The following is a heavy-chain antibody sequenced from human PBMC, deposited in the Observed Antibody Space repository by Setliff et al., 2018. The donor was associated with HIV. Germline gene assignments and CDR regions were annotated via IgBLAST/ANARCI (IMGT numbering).Heavy chain of an antibody. Sequence: SETLSLTCTVSGGSISSSSYYWGWIRQPPGKGLEWIGSIYYSGTTYHNPSLKSRVAISVDTSKNQFSLKLSSVTAADTAVYYCARPRLRGSGAFDIWGQGTMVTVSS. D-gene: IGHD2-21*01. CDR3: ARPRLRGSGAFDI. J-gene: IGHJ3*02. CDR2: IYYSGTT. CDR1: GGSISSSSYY. V-gene: IGHV4-39*01.